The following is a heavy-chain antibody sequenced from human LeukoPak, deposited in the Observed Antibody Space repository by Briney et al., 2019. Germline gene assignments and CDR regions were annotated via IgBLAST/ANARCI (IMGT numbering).Heavy chain of an antibody. Sequence: GGSLRLSCAASGFTFSSYRMSWVRQAPGKGLEWVANIKQDGSEKYYVDSVKGRFTISRDNAKNSLYLQMNSLRAEDTAVYYCARGDSSSWFYFDYWGQGTLVTVSS. CDR3: ARGDSSSWFYFDY. CDR1: GFTFSSYR. D-gene: IGHD6-13*01. J-gene: IGHJ4*02. V-gene: IGHV3-7*01. CDR2: IKQDGSEK.